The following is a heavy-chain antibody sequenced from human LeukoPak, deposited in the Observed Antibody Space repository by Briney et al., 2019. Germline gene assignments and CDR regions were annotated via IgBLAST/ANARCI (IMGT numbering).Heavy chain of an antibody. D-gene: IGHD1-26*01. CDR2: IRGSGDST. V-gene: IGHV3-23*01. CDR3: AKDSGSYFRVVTFDHFDY. J-gene: IGHJ4*02. CDR1: GFTFSSYV. Sequence: QPGGSLRLSCAASGFTFSSYVMSWIRQAPGKGLEWVSSIRGSGDSTYYADSVRGRFSISRDNSKSTLYLQMDSLRAEDTAVYYCAKDSGSYFRVVTFDHFDYWGQGTLVTVSS.